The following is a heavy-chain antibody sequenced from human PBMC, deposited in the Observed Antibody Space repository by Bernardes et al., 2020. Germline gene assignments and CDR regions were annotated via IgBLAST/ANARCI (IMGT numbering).Heavy chain of an antibody. D-gene: IGHD1-1*01. CDR1: GGSFSGYY. J-gene: IGHJ6*02. CDR3: ARAGTGGNYYYGMDV. CDR2: INHSGST. V-gene: IGHV4-34*01. Sequence: SETLSLTCAVYGGSFSGYYWSWIRQPPGKGLEWIGEINHSGSTNYYPSLKSRVTISADTSKNQFSLKLSSVTAAGTAVYYCARAGTGGNYYYGMDVWGQGTTVTVSS.